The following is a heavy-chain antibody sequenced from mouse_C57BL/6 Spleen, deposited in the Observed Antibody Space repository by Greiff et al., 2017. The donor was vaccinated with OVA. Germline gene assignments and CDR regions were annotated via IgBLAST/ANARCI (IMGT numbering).Heavy chain of an antibody. CDR2: INPGSGGT. V-gene: IGHV1-54*01. D-gene: IGHD2-4*01. CDR1: GYAFTNYL. Sequence: VQLQQSGAELVRPGTSVKVSCKASGYAFTNYLIEWVKQRPGQGLEWIGVINPGSGGTNYNEKFKGKATLTADKSSSTAYMQLSSLTSEDSAVYFCARSYDYEYYAMDYWGQGTSVTVSS. CDR3: ARSYDYEYYAMDY. J-gene: IGHJ4*01.